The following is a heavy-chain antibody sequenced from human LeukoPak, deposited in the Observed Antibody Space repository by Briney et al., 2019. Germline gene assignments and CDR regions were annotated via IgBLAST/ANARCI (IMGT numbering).Heavy chain of an antibody. J-gene: IGHJ5*02. CDR3: ARDMNYYDSSGYVDREGWFDP. D-gene: IGHD3-22*01. CDR1: GGSFSGYY. V-gene: IGHV4-34*01. CDR2: INHSGST. Sequence: SETLSLTCAVYGGSFSGYYWSWIRQPPGKGLEWIGEINHSGSTNYNPSLKSRVTISVDTSKNQFSLKLSSVTAADTAVYYCARDMNYYDSSGYVDREGWFDPWGQGTLVTVSS.